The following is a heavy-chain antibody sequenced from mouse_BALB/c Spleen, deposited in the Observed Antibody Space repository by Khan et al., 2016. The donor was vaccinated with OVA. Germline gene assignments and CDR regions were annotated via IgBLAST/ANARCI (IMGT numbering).Heavy chain of an antibody. CDR3: AREGGYYHCYAMDY. CDR2: ICPGNVNT. CDR1: GYTFTSYY. J-gene: IGHJ4*01. Sequence: QVRLQQSGPELVKPGASVRISCTASGYTFTSYYIHWVKQRPGQGLEWIGWICPGNVNTKYNAKFKGKATLTADKSSSTAYMQLSSLTSEDSVVYLCAREGGYYHCYAMDYWGQGTSVTVSS. D-gene: IGHD2-3*01. V-gene: IGHV1S56*01.